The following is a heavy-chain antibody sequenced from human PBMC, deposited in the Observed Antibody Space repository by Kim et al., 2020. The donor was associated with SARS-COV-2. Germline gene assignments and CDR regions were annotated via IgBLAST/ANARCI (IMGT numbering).Heavy chain of an antibody. J-gene: IGHJ4*02. CDR1: GYSISSGYY. CDR3: ARDPSYYGSGTS. Sequence: SETLSLTCTVSGYSISSGYYWGWIRQPPGKGLEWIGSIYHSGSTYYNPSLKSRVTISVDTSKNQFSLKLSSVTAADTAVYYCARDPSYYGSGTSWGQGT. CDR2: IYHSGST. D-gene: IGHD3-10*01. V-gene: IGHV4-38-2*02.